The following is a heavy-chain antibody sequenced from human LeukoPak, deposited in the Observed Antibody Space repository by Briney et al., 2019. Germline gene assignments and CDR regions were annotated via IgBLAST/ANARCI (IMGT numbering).Heavy chain of an antibody. D-gene: IGHD1-7*01. CDR2: ISGSDGST. V-gene: IGHV3-23*01. J-gene: IGHJ3*02. Sequence: PGGSLRLSCAASGFTFSSYAMSWVRQAPGKGLEWVSAISGSDGSTYYTDSVKGRFTISRDNSKSTLYLQMNSLRDEDTAVYYCAKVAVPVRNYDAFDIWGQGTLVTVSS. CDR3: AKVAVPVRNYDAFDI. CDR1: GFTFSSYA.